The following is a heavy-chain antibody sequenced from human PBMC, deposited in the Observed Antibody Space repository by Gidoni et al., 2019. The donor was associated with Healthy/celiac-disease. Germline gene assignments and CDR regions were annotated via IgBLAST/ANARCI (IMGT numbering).Heavy chain of an antibody. Sequence: TSGSTNYNPSLKSRVTMSVDTSKNQFSLKLSSVTAADTAVYYCARVRGRNYASWFDPWGQGTLVTVSS. CDR3: ARVRGRNYASWFDP. V-gene: IGHV4-4*07. D-gene: IGHD1-7*01. J-gene: IGHJ5*02. CDR2: TSGST.